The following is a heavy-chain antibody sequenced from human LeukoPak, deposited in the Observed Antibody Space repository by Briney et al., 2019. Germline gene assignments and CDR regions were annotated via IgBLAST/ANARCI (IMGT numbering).Heavy chain of an antibody. CDR3: ARASLTGYYYYTLDV. Sequence: SETLSLTCTVSGGSISSYYWSWIRQPAGKGLEWIGRIYTSGSTNYNPSLKSRVTMSVDTSKNQFSLNLSSVTAADTALYYCARASLTGYYYYTLDVWGQGTTVTVSS. D-gene: IGHD3-9*01. V-gene: IGHV4-4*07. CDR1: GGSISSYY. J-gene: IGHJ6*02. CDR2: IYTSGST.